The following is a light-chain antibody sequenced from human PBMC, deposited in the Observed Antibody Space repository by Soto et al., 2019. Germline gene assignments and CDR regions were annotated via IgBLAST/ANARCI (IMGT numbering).Light chain of an antibody. CDR1: QSVSSSY. J-gene: IGKJ1*01. CDR3: QQYDISPRT. V-gene: IGKV3-20*01. Sequence: IVLPQSPDTLSLSPGERATLSCRASQSVSSSYLAWYQQKPGQAPRLLIYRTSNRATGIPDRFSGSGSGTDFTLTISRLEPEDFAVYWCQQYDISPRTFGQGTKVDIK. CDR2: RTS.